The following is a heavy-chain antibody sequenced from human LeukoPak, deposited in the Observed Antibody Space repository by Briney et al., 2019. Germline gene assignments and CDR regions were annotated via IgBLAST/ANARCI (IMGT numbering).Heavy chain of an antibody. V-gene: IGHV1-69*01. Sequence: ASVKVSCKASGGTFSSYAISWVRQAPGQGLEWMGGIIPIFGTANYAQKFQDRVTITADESTSTAYMELSSLRSEDTAVFYCARGWSSNYYYMDVWGKGTTVTVSS. D-gene: IGHD6-13*01. J-gene: IGHJ6*03. CDR1: GGTFSSYA. CDR3: ARGWSSNYYYMDV. CDR2: IIPIFGTA.